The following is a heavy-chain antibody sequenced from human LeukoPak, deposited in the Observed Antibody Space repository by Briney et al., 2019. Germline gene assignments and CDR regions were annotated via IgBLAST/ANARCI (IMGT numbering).Heavy chain of an antibody. CDR1: GFTFSSYA. CDR3: ANGRGWNYGNPDYFDY. D-gene: IGHD1-7*01. CDR2: ISGSGGST. J-gene: IGHJ4*02. V-gene: IGHV3-23*01. Sequence: GGSLRLSCAASGFTFSSYAMSWVRQAPGKGLEWVSAISGSGGSTYYADSVKGRFTISRDNSKNTLYLQMNSLRAEDTAVYYCANGRGWNYGNPDYFDYWGQGTLVTVSS.